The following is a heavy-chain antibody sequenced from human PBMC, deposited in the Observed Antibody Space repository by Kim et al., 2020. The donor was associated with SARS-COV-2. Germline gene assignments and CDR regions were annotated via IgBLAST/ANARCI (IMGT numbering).Heavy chain of an antibody. D-gene: IGHD3-10*01. V-gene: IGHV3-13*01. CDR3: ARDGGYWYFDL. J-gene: IGHJ2*01. CDR2: IGTAGDT. CDR1: GFTFSSSD. Sequence: GGSLRLSCAASGFTFSSSDMYWVRQVTGKGLEWVSGIGTAGDTYYADSVKGRFTISRENGKNSLYLQMDSLRAGDTAVYYCARDGGYWYFDLWGRGTLVTVSS.